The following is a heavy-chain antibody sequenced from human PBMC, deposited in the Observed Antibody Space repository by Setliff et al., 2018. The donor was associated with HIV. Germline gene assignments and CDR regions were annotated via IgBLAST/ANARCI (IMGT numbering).Heavy chain of an antibody. V-gene: IGHV3-20*04. CDR1: RFTFDDYA. J-gene: IGHJ4*02. CDR2: INWNGGST. D-gene: IGHD6-13*01. CDR3: VKGYTSTWGPFDY. Sequence: GESLKISCAASRFTFDDYAMSWVRQAPGKGLEWVSGINWNGGSTGHADSVRGRFTISRDNAKNSLYLQMSSLRAEDTAVYYCVKGYTSTWGPFDYWGQGTLVTVSS.